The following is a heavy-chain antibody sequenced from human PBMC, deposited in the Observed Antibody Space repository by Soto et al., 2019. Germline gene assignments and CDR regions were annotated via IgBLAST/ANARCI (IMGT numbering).Heavy chain of an antibody. Sequence: SVKGSWKTAGYGFTGDIIHWLRQAPGQGLEWLGWINPKSGDKLYAQKFQGRVTMTRDTSISTVYMDLTRLTSDDTAVYYCARDLFPAEKNWNDAYNYFDPWGQGTLVTVPS. J-gene: IGHJ5*02. V-gene: IGHV1-2*02. D-gene: IGHD1-1*01. CDR2: INPKSGDK. CDR3: ARDLFPAEKNWNDAYNYFDP. CDR1: GYGFTGDI.